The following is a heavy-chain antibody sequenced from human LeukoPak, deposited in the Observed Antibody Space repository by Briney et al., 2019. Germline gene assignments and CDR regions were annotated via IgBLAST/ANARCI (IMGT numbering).Heavy chain of an antibody. CDR2: ISAYNGNT. D-gene: IGHD3-22*01. Sequence: GASVKVSCKASGYTFTSYGISWVRQAPGQGLEWMGWISAYNGNTNYAQKLQGRVTMTTDTSTSTAYMELRSLRADDTAVYYCARVSPRDYYYDSSGSDYWGQGTLVTVSS. V-gene: IGHV1-18*01. CDR1: GYTFTSYG. CDR3: ARVSPRDYYYDSSGSDY. J-gene: IGHJ4*02.